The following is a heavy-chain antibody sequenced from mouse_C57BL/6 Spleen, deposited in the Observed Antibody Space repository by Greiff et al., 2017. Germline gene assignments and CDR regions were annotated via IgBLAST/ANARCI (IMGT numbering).Heavy chain of an antibody. CDR2: IYPGDGDT. Sequence: VQLQQSGPELVKPGASVKISCKASGYAFSSSWMNWVKQRPGKGLEWIGRIYPGDGDTNYNGKFKGKATLTADKSSSTAYVQLSRLTSEDSAVYFCARGYGSSYVYFDYWGQGTTLTVSS. J-gene: IGHJ2*01. V-gene: IGHV1-82*01. D-gene: IGHD1-1*01. CDR3: ARGYGSSYVYFDY. CDR1: GYAFSSSW.